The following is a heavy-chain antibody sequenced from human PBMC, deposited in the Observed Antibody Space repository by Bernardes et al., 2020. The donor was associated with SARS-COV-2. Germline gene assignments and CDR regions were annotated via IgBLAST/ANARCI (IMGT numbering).Heavy chain of an antibody. CDR1: SGSISSSNYY. CDR2: IFYSGTT. V-gene: IGHV4-39*01. D-gene: IGHD3-16*02. CDR3: ARQTNDYVWGTFRHYYFDY. Sequence: SETLSLTCTVSSGSISSSNYYWGWIRQPPGKGLEWIGSIFYSGTTYYSPSLKSRVTISVDTSKNQFYLKLSSVTAADTAVYYCARQTNDYVWGTFRHYYFDYGVQGTLVTVSS. J-gene: IGHJ4*02.